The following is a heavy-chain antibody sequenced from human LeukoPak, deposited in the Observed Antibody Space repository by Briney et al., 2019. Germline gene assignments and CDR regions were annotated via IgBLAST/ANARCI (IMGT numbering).Heavy chain of an antibody. CDR1: GYTFTGYY. V-gene: IGHV1-2*04. D-gene: IGHD3-10*01. CDR2: INPNSGGT. Sequence: ASVKVSCKASGYTFTGYYMHWVRQAPGQGLEWMGWINPNSGGTNYAQKFQGWVTMTRDTSINTAYMELNRLRSDDTAVYFCARVRLRGSQSDFDYWGQGTLVTVSP. J-gene: IGHJ4*02. CDR3: ARVRLRGSQSDFDY.